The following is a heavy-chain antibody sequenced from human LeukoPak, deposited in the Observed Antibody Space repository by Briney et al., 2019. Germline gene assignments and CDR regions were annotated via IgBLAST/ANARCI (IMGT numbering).Heavy chain of an antibody. CDR2: IYYSGST. Sequence: SETLSPTCTVSGGSISSSSYYWGWIRQPPGKGLEWIGSIYYSGSTYYNPSLKSRVTISVDTSKNQFSLKLSSVTAADTAVYYCATLGYCSSTSCYDRTNDYWGQGTLVTVSS. J-gene: IGHJ4*02. CDR1: GGSISSSSYY. CDR3: ATLGYCSSTSCYDRTNDY. D-gene: IGHD2-2*01. V-gene: IGHV4-39*01.